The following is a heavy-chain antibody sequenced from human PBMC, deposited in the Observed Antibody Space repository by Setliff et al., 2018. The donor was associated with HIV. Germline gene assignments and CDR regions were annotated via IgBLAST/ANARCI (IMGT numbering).Heavy chain of an antibody. CDR1: GYAFTRQF. Sequence: ASVKVSCKASGYAFTRQFMHWVRQAPGQGLEWMGIISPSGDRTTYAQRFRGRVTMTSDTSTGTVYMELSSLRSEDTAVYYCARLKSPTPYYYYGMDVWGQGTTVTVSS. D-gene: IGHD4-4*01. CDR3: ARLKSPTPYYYYGMDV. CDR2: ISPSGDRT. V-gene: IGHV1-46*01. J-gene: IGHJ6*02.